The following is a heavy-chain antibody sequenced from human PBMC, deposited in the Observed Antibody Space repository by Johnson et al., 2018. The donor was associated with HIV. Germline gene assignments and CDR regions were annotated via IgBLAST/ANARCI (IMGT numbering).Heavy chain of an antibody. D-gene: IGHD6-13*01. J-gene: IGHJ3*02. V-gene: IGHV3-30*02. CDR2: IRYDGSNK. CDR3: AKPRQPSDAFDI. Sequence: QVQLVESGGGVVQPGGSLRLSCAASGFTFSSYGMHWVRQAPGKGLEWVAFIRYDGSNKYYADSVKGRFTISRDNSKNTLYLQMNSLGAEDTAVYYCAKPRQPSDAFDIWGQGTMVTVSS. CDR1: GFTFSSYG.